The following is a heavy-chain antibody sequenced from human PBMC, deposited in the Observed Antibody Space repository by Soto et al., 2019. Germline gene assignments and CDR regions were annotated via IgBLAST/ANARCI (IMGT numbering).Heavy chain of an antibody. Sequence: QAQLVQSGAEVKKPGASVKVSCKASGYSFTSYGINWVRQAPGHGLEWMGWISANNGSTNYAQKFQGRVTMTTDTSTRSAYMEVRSLRSDDTAVYYCARGGPPVGPLYYYYYGMDVWGQGTTVTVSS. CDR2: ISANNGST. CDR1: GYSFTSYG. J-gene: IGHJ6*02. D-gene: IGHD1-26*01. V-gene: IGHV1-18*01. CDR3: ARGGPPVGPLYYYYYGMDV.